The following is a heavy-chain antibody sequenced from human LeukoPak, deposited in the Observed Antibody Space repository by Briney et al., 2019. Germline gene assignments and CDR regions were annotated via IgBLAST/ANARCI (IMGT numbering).Heavy chain of an antibody. J-gene: IGHJ2*01. Sequence: ASVKVSCKASGYTFTGYYMHWVRQAPGQGLEWMGWINPNSGGTNYAQKFQGRVTMTRDTSISTAYMELSSLRSEDTAVYYCARELYCSSTSCYTADWYFDLWGRGTLVTVSS. D-gene: IGHD2-2*02. V-gene: IGHV1-2*02. CDR1: GYTFTGYY. CDR2: INPNSGGT. CDR3: ARELYCSSTSCYTADWYFDL.